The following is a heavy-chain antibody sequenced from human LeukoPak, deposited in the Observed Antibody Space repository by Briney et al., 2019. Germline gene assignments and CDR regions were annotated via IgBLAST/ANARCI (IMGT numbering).Heavy chain of an antibody. V-gene: IGHV4-34*01. CDR2: INHSGST. J-gene: IGHJ4*02. CDR3: ARATDNFDY. CDR1: GGSFSGYY. D-gene: IGHD4-17*01. Sequence: ASQTLSLTCAVYGGSFSGYYWSWIRQPPGKGLEWIGEINHSGSTNYNPSLKSRVTILVDTSKNQFSLKLSSVTAADTAVYYCARATDNFDYWGQGTLVTVSS.